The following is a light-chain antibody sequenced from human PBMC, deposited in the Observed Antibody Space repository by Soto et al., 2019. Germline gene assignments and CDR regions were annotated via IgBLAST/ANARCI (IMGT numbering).Light chain of an antibody. CDR3: SSYAGSNNLV. J-gene: IGLJ1*01. Sequence: QFALSQPPSASGSPGRSVTISCTGVSSDVGGYNFVSWYQQHPGKAPKLLIYEVTKRPSGVPDRFSGSKSGNTASLTVSGLQAEDEADYFCSSYAGSNNLVFGSGTKVTVL. CDR2: EVT. V-gene: IGLV2-8*01. CDR1: SSDVGGYNF.